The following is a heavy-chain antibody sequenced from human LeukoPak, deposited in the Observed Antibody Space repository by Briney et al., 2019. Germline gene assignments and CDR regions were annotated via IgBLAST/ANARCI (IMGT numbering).Heavy chain of an antibody. CDR1: GGSLSGYK. J-gene: IGHJ5*02. CDR3: ASRYCSGGDCYSWFDP. CDR2: INHSGST. Sequence: SETLSLTCAGYGGSLSGYKCSWIRQPPGKGLEWIGEINHSGSTNYNPSLKSRIIISVGTSKNQFSLKLSSVTAADTAVYYCASRYCSGGDCYSWFDPWGQGILVTVSS. D-gene: IGHD2-15*01. V-gene: IGHV4-34*01.